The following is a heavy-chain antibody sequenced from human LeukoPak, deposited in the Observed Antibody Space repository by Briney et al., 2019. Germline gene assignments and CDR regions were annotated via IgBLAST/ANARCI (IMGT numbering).Heavy chain of an antibody. V-gene: IGHV3-23*01. D-gene: IGHD6-13*01. J-gene: IGHJ4*02. Sequence: PGGSLRLSCAASGFTFSSYAMSWVRHAPGKGLEWVSAISGSGGSTYYADSVKGRFTISRDNSKNTLYLQMNSLRAEDTAVYYCAKGWQQLVGFDYWGQGTLVTVSS. CDR1: GFTFSSYA. CDR3: AKGWQQLVGFDY. CDR2: ISGSGGST.